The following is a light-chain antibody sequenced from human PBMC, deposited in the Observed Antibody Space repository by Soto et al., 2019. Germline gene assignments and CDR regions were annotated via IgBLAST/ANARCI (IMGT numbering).Light chain of an antibody. V-gene: IGLV1-40*01. Sequence: QSVLTQPPSVSGAPGQRVTISCTGSSSNIGAGYAVHWYQQFPGTAPKLLISDNNNRPSGVPDRFSGSKSGTSASLAITGLQAEDEADYYCQSYDNSHDWDVVFGGGTKLTVL. CDR3: QSYDNSHDWDVV. CDR1: SSNIGAGYA. CDR2: DNN. J-gene: IGLJ2*01.